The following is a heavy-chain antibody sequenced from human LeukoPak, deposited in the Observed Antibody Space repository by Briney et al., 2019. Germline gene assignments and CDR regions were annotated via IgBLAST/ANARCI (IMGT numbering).Heavy chain of an antibody. CDR1: GGSISSGGYY. CDR3: ARGDYGDYYFDY. D-gene: IGHD4-17*01. V-gene: IGHV4-31*03. CDR2: IYYSGST. Sequence: SQTLSLTCTVSGGSISSGGYYWSWIRQHPGKGLEWIGYIYYSGSTNYNPSLKSRVTISVDTSKNQFSLKLSSVTAADTAVYYCARGDYGDYYFDYWGQGTLVTVSS. J-gene: IGHJ4*02.